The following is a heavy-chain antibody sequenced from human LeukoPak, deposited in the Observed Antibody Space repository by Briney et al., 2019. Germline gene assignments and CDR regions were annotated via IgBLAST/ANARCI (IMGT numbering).Heavy chain of an antibody. CDR1: DGSINSYY. CDR2: IYYSGST. V-gene: IGHV4-59*01. D-gene: IGHD1-26*01. Sequence: SETLSLTCAVSDGSINSYYCSWIRQPPGKGLEWIGYIYYSGSTNYNPSLKSRVTISLDTSKNQFSLKLSSVAAADTAVYYCTRGRRSSFDSWGQGTLVTVSS. J-gene: IGHJ4*02. CDR3: TRGRRSSFDS.